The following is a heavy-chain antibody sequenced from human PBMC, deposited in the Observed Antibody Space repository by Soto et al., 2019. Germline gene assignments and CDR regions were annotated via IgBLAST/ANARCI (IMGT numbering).Heavy chain of an antibody. CDR2: IYYSGST. V-gene: IGHV4-61*08. J-gene: IGHJ5*02. D-gene: IGHD3-9*01. CDR1: GGSISSGGYY. CDR3: ARGALYYDILTGYYSGNWFDP. Sequence: SETLSLTCTVSGGSISSGGYYWSWIRQHPGKGLEWIGYIYYSGSTNYNPSLKSRVTISVDTSKNQFSLKLSSVTAADTAVYYCARGALYYDILTGYYSGNWFDPWGQGTLVTVSS.